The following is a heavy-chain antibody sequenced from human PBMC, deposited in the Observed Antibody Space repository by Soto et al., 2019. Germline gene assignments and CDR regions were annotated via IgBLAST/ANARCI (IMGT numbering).Heavy chain of an antibody. V-gene: IGHV4-59*08. CDR1: GGSISSYY. CDR3: ARRITLSYWYFDL. CDR2: IYYSGTT. Sequence: QVQLQESGPGLVKPSETLSLTCTASGGSISSYYWSWIRQPPEKGLEWIGFIYYSGTTNYNPSLKSRVTISVDTSKNQSSLKLSSVTAADTAVYYCARRITLSYWYFDLWGRGTLVTVSS. J-gene: IGHJ2*01.